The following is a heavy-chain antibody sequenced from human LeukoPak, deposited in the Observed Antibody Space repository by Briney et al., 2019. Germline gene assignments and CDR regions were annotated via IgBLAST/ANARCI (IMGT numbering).Heavy chain of an antibody. D-gene: IGHD3-22*01. J-gene: IGHJ6*03. V-gene: IGHV3-53*01. Sequence: GGSLRLSCAASGFTVSSNYMSWVRQAPGKGLEWVSVSYSGGSSYYADSVKGRFTISRDNSKNTLYLQMNTLRAEDTAVYFCARDPYSGNYGSYYYYYMDVWGKGTTVTVSS. CDR3: ARDPYSGNYGSYYYYYMDV. CDR1: GFTVSSNY. CDR2: SYSGGSS.